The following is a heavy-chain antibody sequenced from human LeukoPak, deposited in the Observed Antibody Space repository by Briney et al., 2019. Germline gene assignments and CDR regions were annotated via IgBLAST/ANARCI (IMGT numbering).Heavy chain of an antibody. CDR1: GYTFTSYY. D-gene: IGHD2-21*02. CDR3: ASRVTANSVFDY. Sequence: SVKVSCKASGYTFTSYYIHWVRQAPGQGLEWMGIINPSAGSTTFAQDFQGRVTMTRDMSTSTVYMELSSLRSEDTAIYYCASRVTANSVFDYWGQGTLVTVSS. J-gene: IGHJ4*02. V-gene: IGHV1-46*01. CDR2: INPSAGST.